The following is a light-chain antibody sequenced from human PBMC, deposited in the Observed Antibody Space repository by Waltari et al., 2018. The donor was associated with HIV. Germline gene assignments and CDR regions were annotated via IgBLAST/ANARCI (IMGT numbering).Light chain of an antibody. V-gene: IGLV1-40*01. Sequence: QSVLTQPPSVSGAPGQRVTISCTGSSSNIGAGYDVHWYQQLPGTAPKLLIYGDSDRPSGVPDRVSGSKSGTAASLAIAGLQAEGEADYFCQSYDSILSGVIFGGGTKLTVL. CDR3: QSYDSILSGVI. CDR2: GDS. J-gene: IGLJ2*01. CDR1: SSNIGAGYD.